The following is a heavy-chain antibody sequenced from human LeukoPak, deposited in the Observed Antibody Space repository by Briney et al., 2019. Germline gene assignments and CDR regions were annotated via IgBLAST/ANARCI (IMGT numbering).Heavy chain of an antibody. CDR1: GGSISSYY. CDR3: ARGLMMAVAGRGEFHY. Sequence: SSETLSLTCIVSGGSISSYYWSWIRQPPGKGLEWIGYIYYSGSTNYHPSLKSRVTISVDTSKNQFSLKLSSVTAADTAVYYCARGLMMAVAGRGEFHYWGQGTLVTVSS. D-gene: IGHD6-13*01. J-gene: IGHJ4*02. CDR2: IYYSGST. V-gene: IGHV4-59*01.